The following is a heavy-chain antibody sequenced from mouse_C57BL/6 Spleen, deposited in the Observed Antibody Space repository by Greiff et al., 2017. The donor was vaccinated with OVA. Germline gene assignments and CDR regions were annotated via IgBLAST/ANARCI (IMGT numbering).Heavy chain of an antibody. D-gene: IGHD1-1*01. CDR1: GYTFTSYW. CDR2: IDPSDSYT. V-gene: IGHV1-50*01. CDR3: ASYGSSLYWYFDV. J-gene: IGHJ1*03. Sequence: VQLQQPGAELVKPGASVKLSCKASGYTFTSYWMQWVKQRPGQGLEWIGEIDPSDSYTNYNQKFKGKATLTVDTSSSTAYMQLSSLTSEDSAVYYCASYGSSLYWYFDVWGTGTTVTVSS.